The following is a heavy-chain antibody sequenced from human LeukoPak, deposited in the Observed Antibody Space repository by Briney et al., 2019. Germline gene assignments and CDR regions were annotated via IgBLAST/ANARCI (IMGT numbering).Heavy chain of an antibody. CDR2: ISYDGSNK. CDR1: GFTFSSYG. CDR3: AKGRFDAMVRGVIIGSAGGY. J-gene: IGHJ4*02. D-gene: IGHD3-10*01. Sequence: RSLRLSCAASGFTFSSYGMHWVRQAPGKGLEWVAVISYDGSNKYYADSVKGRFTISRDNSKNTLYLQMNSLRAEDTAVYYCAKGRFDAMVRGVIIGSAGGYWGQGTLVTVSS. V-gene: IGHV3-30*18.